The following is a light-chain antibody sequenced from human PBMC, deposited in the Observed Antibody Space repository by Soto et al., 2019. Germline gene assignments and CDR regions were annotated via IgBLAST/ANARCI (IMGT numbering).Light chain of an antibody. V-gene: IGKV3-20*01. J-gene: IGKJ1*01. Sequence: EIVLTQSPGTLSLSPGERATLSCRASQSVSNNYLAWYQQKPGQAPRRLIFGASGRATGIPDRFSGSGSGPDLTLTISRLEPEDFPVYYCQPYGSSPTFGQGTKVEIK. CDR2: GAS. CDR3: QPYGSSPT. CDR1: QSVSNNY.